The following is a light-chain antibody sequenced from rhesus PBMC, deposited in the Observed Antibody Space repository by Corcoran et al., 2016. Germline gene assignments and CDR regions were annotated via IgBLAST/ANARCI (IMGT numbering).Light chain of an antibody. V-gene: IGKV2-78*01. Sequence: DIVMTQTPLSLPVTPGELASISCRSSQSLLHSDGYTYLDWYLQKLGQSPQLLIYLGSKRASGVPVRFSGSVSGAYFTLTLCRVEAEGFVVYYFVQFTQLPYSFGQGTKVEIK. CDR3: VQFTQLPYS. CDR2: LGS. CDR1: QSLLHSDGYTY. J-gene: IGKJ2*01.